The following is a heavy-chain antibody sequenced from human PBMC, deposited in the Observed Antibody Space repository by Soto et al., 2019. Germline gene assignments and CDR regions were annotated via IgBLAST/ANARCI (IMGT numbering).Heavy chain of an antibody. CDR2: FRTSGDGGTT. CDR3: AKKVNSGPGSQYFDY. D-gene: IGHD3-10*01. J-gene: IGHJ4*02. Sequence: PXGSLRLSCAAAGFTFSSYSMSWVRQAPGKGLEWVSGFRTSGDGGTTYYADSVKGRFTISRDNSKNMLFLQMNSLRAEDTAIYYCAKKVNSGPGSQYFDYWGQGTRVTVSS. CDR1: GFTFSSYS. V-gene: IGHV3-23*01.